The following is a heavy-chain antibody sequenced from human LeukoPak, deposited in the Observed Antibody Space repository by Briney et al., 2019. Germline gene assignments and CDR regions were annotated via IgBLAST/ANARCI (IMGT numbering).Heavy chain of an antibody. CDR1: GFTFSSYG. V-gene: IGHV3-30*18. D-gene: IGHD4-11*01. J-gene: IGHJ5*02. Sequence: PGGSLRLSCAASGFTFSSYGMHWVRQAPGKGLEWVAVISYDGSNKYYADSVKGRFTISRDNSKNTLYLQMNSLRAEDTAVYYCAKGGQDYSNYVRFDPWGQGTLVTVSS. CDR2: ISYDGSNK. CDR3: AKGGQDYSNYVRFDP.